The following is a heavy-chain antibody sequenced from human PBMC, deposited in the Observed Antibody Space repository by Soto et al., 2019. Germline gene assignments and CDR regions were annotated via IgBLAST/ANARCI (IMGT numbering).Heavy chain of an antibody. Sequence: SETLSLTCTVSGGSISSGGYYWSWIRQHPGKGLEWIGYIYYSGSTYYNPSLKSRVTISVDTSKNQFSLKLSSVTAADTAVYYCARVYDFWSGYSNWFDPWGQGTLVTVSS. J-gene: IGHJ5*02. D-gene: IGHD3-3*01. V-gene: IGHV4-31*03. CDR3: ARVYDFWSGYSNWFDP. CDR2: IYYSGST. CDR1: GGSISSGGYY.